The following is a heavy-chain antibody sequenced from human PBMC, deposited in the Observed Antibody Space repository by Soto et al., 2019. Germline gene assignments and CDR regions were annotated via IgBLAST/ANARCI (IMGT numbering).Heavy chain of an antibody. J-gene: IGHJ4*02. V-gene: IGHV3-30-3*01. CDR1: GFTFSSYA. Sequence: HPGGSLRLSCAASGFTFSSYAMHWVRQAPGKGLEWVAVISYDGSNKYYADSVKGRFTISRDNSKNTLYLQMNSLRAEDTAVYYCARDRFGVAARSDYFDYWGQGTLVTVSS. D-gene: IGHD6-6*01. CDR2: ISYDGSNK. CDR3: ARDRFGVAARSDYFDY.